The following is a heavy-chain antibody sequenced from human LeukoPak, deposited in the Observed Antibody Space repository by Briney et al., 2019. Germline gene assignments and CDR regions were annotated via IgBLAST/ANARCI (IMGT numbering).Heavy chain of an antibody. CDR3: ASLAITMVRGLNLDY. D-gene: IGHD3-10*01. CDR2: INPNSGGT. J-gene: IGHJ4*02. V-gene: IGHV1-2*02. Sequence: ASVKVSCKASGYTFTGYYMHWVRQAPGQGLEWMGWINPNSGGTNYAQKFQGRVTMTRDTSISTAYMELSRLRSDDTAVCYCASLAITMVRGLNLDYWGQGTLVTVSS. CDR1: GYTFTGYY.